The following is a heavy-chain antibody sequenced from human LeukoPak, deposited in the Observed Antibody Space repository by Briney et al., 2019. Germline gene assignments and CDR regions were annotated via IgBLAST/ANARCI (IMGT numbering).Heavy chain of an antibody. J-gene: IGHJ6*02. CDR3: ARHIGHYGMDV. V-gene: IGHV4-34*01. Sequence: SETLSLTCAVYGGSFSGYYWSWIRQPPGKGLEWIGEINHSGSTNYNPSLKSRVTISVDTSKNQFSLKLSSVTAADTAVYYCARHIGHYGMDVWGQGTTVTVSS. CDR1: GGSFSGYY. CDR2: INHSGST.